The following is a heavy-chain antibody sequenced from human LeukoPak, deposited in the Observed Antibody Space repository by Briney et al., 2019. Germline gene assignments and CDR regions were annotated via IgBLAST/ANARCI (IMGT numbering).Heavy chain of an antibody. CDR2: IHYSGTT. CDR1: GASISSGNYY. J-gene: IGHJ4*02. CDR3: ARVGTYGSGSYLSWLDY. V-gene: IGHV4-39*07. D-gene: IGHD3-10*01. Sequence: SETLSLTCSVSGASISSGNYYWAWIRQPPGKGLEYLGSIHYSGTTYYTPSLKSRVTISVDTSKNQFSLKLSSVTAADTAVYYCARVGTYGSGSYLSWLDYWGQGTLVTVSS.